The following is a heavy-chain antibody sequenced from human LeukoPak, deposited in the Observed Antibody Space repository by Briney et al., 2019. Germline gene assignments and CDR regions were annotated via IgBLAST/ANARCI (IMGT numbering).Heavy chain of an antibody. D-gene: IGHD4-23*01. J-gene: IGHJ2*01. CDR1: GFTFSSYA. CDR2: ISGSGGST. CDR3: AKDSTVVTPSYWYFDL. V-gene: IGHV3-23*01. Sequence: GGSLRLSCAASGFTFSSYAMSWVCQAPGKGLEWVSAISGSGGSTYYADSVKGRFTISRDNSKNTLYLQMNSLRAEDTAVYYCAKDSTVVTPSYWYFDLWGRGTLVTVSS.